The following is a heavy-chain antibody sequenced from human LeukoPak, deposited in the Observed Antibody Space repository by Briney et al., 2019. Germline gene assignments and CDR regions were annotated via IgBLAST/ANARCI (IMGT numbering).Heavy chain of an antibody. CDR1: GFTFGSYA. V-gene: IGHV3-23*01. D-gene: IGHD3-9*01. J-gene: IGHJ4*02. Sequence: PGGSLRLSCAASGFTFGSYAMSWVRQAPGKGLEWVSAISGSGGSTYYADSVKGRFTISRDNSKNTLYLQMNSLRAEDTAVYYCAKIALRYFDWLLSYYFDYWGQGTLVTVSS. CDR2: ISGSGGST. CDR3: AKIALRYFDWLLSYYFDY.